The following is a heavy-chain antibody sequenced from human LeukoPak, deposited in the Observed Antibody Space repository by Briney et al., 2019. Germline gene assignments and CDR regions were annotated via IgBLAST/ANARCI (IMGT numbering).Heavy chain of an antibody. CDR2: IRSDGSTT. CDR3: AKDARPDDSTHNYYFYYMDV. Sequence: GDSLTLSCAASTFTFSIYGVHWVRQAPGKGLEWESFIRSDGSTTYYADSVMGRFTISRDNSKNTVFLQMSSLRPEDTAVYYCAKDARPDDSTHNYYFYYMDVWGKGTTVTVSS. J-gene: IGHJ6*03. CDR1: TFTFSIYG. V-gene: IGHV3-30*02. D-gene: IGHD3-16*01.